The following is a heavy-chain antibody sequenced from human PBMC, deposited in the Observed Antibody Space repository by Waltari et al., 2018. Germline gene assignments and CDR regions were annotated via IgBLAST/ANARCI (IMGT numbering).Heavy chain of an antibody. CDR3: ARGITIFGVVLDY. CDR1: GFTFSSYA. V-gene: IGHV3-23*01. Sequence: DVQLWESGGGLVQPGGSLRLSCVASGFTFSSYAMSWVRQAPGKGLGWVSACSGSGRTYSAGSVNGRFTISRDNSKNTLYLQMNSLRAEDTAVYYCARGITIFGVVLDYWGQGTLVTVSS. D-gene: IGHD3-3*01. CDR2: CSGSGRT. J-gene: IGHJ4*02.